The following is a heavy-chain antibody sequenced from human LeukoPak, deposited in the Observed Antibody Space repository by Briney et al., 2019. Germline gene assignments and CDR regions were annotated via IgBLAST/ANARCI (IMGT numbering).Heavy chain of an antibody. CDR2: ISYDGSNK. Sequence: GRSLRLSCAASGFTFSSYGMHWVRQAPGKGLEWVAVISYDGSNKYYADSVKGRFTISRDNSKNTLYLQMNSLRAEDTAVYYCAKARQLWSTYYFDYWGQGTLVTVS. CDR1: GFTFSSYG. D-gene: IGHD5-18*01. CDR3: AKARQLWSTYYFDY. J-gene: IGHJ4*02. V-gene: IGHV3-30*18.